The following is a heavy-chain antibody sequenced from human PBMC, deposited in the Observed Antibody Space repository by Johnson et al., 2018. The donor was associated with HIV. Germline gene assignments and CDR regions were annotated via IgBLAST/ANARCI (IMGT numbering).Heavy chain of an antibody. D-gene: IGHD4-17*01. CDR2: ISYDGSNK. V-gene: IGHV3-30*18. Sequence: VLLVESGGGVVQPGRSLRLSCAASGFTFSSYGIHWVRQAPGKGLEWVAVISYDGSNKYYADSVKGRFTISRDNSKKTLYLQMNSLRTEDTAVYYCAKDRGTVTTAQMAFDIWGQGTMVTVSS. J-gene: IGHJ3*02. CDR3: AKDRGTVTTAQMAFDI. CDR1: GFTFSSYG.